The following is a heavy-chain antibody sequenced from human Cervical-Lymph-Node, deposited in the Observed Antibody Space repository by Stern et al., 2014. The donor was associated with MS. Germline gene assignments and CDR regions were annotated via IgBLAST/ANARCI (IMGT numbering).Heavy chain of an antibody. CDR2: IYLMYLAP. CDR3: ARHVQGFDY. V-gene: IGHV5-51*01. Sequence: VQLVQSGAEVKKPGESLKVSCKLSGYSFTIYYIAWVRQMPGKGLAWMGVIYLMYLAPTYSPSFQGQVTTSANKSFTPAYLQWSSLRASYTAMYYCARHVQGFDYWGQGTLVTVSS. J-gene: IGHJ4*02. CDR1: GYSFTIYY.